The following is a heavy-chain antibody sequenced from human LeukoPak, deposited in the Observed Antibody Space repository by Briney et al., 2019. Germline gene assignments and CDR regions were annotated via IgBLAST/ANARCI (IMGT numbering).Heavy chain of an antibody. CDR3: ARAPDRGDVTIKYFDN. Sequence: SRSLRLSCAASGFTFDDYAIHWVRQAPGKGLEWVSGITWNSRGLSYADSVKGRFTISRDNAKNSLYLQMNSLRAEDTALYYCARAPDRGDVTIKYFDNWGQGTLITVSS. CDR2: ITWNSRGL. J-gene: IGHJ4*02. D-gene: IGHD4-17*01. V-gene: IGHV3-9*01. CDR1: GFTFDDYA.